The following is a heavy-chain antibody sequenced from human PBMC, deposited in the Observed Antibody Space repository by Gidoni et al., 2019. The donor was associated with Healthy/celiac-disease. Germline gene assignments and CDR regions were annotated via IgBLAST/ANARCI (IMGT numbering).Heavy chain of an antibody. D-gene: IGHD3-3*01. CDR1: GGSISSSSYY. V-gene: IGHV4-39*01. CDR2: IYYSGST. CDR3: ARGRGGFRYYEFPFSS. Sequence: QLQLQESGPGLVKPSATLSLTCTVSGGSISSSSYYWGWIRQPPGKGLEWIGSIYYSGSTYYNPSLKSRVTISVDTSKNQFSLKLSSVTAADTAVYYCARGRGGFRYYEFPFSSWGQGTTVTVSS. J-gene: IGHJ6*02.